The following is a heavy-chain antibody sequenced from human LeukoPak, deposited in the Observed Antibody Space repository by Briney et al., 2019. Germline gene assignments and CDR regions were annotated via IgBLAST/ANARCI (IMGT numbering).Heavy chain of an antibody. Sequence: GGALRLSCAASGFTFSSYSMNWVRQAPGKGLEWVSSISSSSSYIYYADSVKGRFTISRDNAKNSLYLQMNSLRAEDTAVYYCASDGDTDAFDSGGQGTMVTVSS. CDR3: ASDGDTDAFDS. CDR1: GFTFSSYS. CDR2: ISSSSSYI. V-gene: IGHV3-21*01. J-gene: IGHJ3*02. D-gene: IGHD4-17*01.